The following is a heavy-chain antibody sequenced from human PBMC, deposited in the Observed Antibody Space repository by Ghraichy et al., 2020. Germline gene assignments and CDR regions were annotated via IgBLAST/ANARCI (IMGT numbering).Heavy chain of an antibody. CDR3: ARAAYYYDRSDY. CDR1: GFTFSNYW. CDR2: IKQDGSEK. V-gene: IGHV3-7*01. Sequence: SLRLSCTASGFTFSNYWMGWVRQAPGKGLEWVANIKQDGSEKHYVGSVEGRFTISRDNAKNSVYLQMNSLRAEDTAVYYCARAAYYYDRSDYWGRGTLVTVSS. J-gene: IGHJ4*02. D-gene: IGHD3-22*01.